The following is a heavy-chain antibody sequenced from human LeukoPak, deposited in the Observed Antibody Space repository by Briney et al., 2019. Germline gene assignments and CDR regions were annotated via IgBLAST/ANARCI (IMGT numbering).Heavy chain of an antibody. J-gene: IGHJ4*02. CDR2: IYYSGNT. CDR1: GGSISSSSDY. Sequence: SETLSLTCTVSGGSISSSSDYWGWIRQRPGKGLEWIGSIYYSGNTYYNPSLKSRVTISVDTSKNQFSLQLSSVTAADTAVYYCATCRDGYNFDYWGQGTLVTVSS. CDR3: ATCRDGYNFDY. D-gene: IGHD5-24*01. V-gene: IGHV4-39*01.